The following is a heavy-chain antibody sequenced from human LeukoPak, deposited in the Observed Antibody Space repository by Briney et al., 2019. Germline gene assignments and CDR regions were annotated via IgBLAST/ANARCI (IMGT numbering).Heavy chain of an antibody. CDR2: ISYDGSNK. D-gene: IGHD6-13*01. CDR1: GFTFSSYA. V-gene: IGHV3-30-3*01. J-gene: IGHJ4*02. CDR3: ASVSSSWSYLGY. Sequence: QPGGSLRLSCAASGFTFSSYAMHWVRQAPGKGLEWVAVISYDGSNKYYADSVKGRFTISRDNSKNTLYLQMNSLRAEDTAVYYCASVSSSWSYLGYWGQGTLVTVSS.